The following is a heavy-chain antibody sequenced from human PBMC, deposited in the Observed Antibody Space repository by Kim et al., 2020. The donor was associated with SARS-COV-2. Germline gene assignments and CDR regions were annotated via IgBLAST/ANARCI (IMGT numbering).Heavy chain of an antibody. D-gene: IGHD3-16*01. CDR2: IDCGNGNT. CDR3: LGGFYFDS. V-gene: IGHV1-3*01. Sequence: ASVKVSCKTSGHFFTRDSIHWVRQAPGQGLEWMGGIDCGNGNTIYSQKFQGRVTFTTDTSASTAYMELSFLRSEDSAVYYCLGGFYFDSWGQGTLVTVPS. CDR1: GHFFTRDS. J-gene: IGHJ4*02.